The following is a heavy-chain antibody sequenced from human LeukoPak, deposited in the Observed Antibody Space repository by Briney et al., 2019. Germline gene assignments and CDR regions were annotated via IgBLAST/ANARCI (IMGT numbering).Heavy chain of an antibody. V-gene: IGHV3-33*01. Sequence: GGSLRLSCAASGFTFSSYGMHWVRQAPGKGLEWAAVIWYDGSNKYYADSVKGRFTISRENSKNTLYLQMNSLRAEDTAVYYCARGDVDTAMLPPFDYWGQGTLVTVSS. D-gene: IGHD5-18*01. CDR3: ARGDVDTAMLPPFDY. CDR1: GFTFSSYG. CDR2: IWYDGSNK. J-gene: IGHJ4*02.